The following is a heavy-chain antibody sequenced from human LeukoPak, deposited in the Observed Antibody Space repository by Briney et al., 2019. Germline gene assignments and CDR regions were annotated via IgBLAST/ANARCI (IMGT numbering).Heavy chain of an antibody. J-gene: IGHJ4*02. V-gene: IGHV4-31*03. D-gene: IGHD3-10*01. CDR2: IYYSGST. CDR3: ARARRGRFDY. CDR1: GGSISSGGYY. Sequence: PSETLSLNCTVSGGSISSGGYYWSWIRQHPGKGLEWIGYIYYSGSTYYNPSLKSRVTISVDTSKNQFSLKLSSVTAADTAVYYCARARRGRFDYWGQGTLVTVSS.